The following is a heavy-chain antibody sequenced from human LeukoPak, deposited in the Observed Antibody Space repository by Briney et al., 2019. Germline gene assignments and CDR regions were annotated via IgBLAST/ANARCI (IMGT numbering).Heavy chain of an antibody. J-gene: IGHJ4*02. D-gene: IGHD1-26*01. CDR1: AFTFSDYN. CDR2: ISGRSSTI. V-gene: IGHV3-48*01. CDR3: ARDRLTSGSYFFDY. Sequence: GGSLRLSCAASAFTFSDYNMNSVRQAPGKGLEWISYISGRSSTIYYADSVRGRFTISRDNAKNSMYLQMNSLRAEDTAVYYCARDRLTSGSYFFDYWGQGTLVTVSS.